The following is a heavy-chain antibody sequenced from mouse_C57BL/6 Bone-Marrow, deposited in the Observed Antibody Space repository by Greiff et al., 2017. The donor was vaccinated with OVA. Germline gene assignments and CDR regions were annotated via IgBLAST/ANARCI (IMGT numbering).Heavy chain of an antibody. CDR2: IYPRSGNT. CDR1: GYTFTSYG. D-gene: IGHD1-1*01. CDR3: ARWDYGSSYEGY. V-gene: IGHV1-81*01. Sequence: VQGVASGAELARPGASVKLSCKASGYTFTSYGISWVKQRTGQGLEWIGEIYPRSGNTYYNEKFKGKATLTADKSSSTAYMELRSLTSEDSAVYFCARWDYGSSYEGYWGQGTTLTVSS. J-gene: IGHJ2*01.